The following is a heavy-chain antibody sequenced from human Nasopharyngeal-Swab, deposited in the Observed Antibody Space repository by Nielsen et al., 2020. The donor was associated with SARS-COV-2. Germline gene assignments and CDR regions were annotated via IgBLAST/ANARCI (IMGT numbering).Heavy chain of an antibody. CDR3: ARIPFAADYYYYDMDV. CDR1: GFSLSTSGMC. CDR2: IDWDDDK. Sequence: SGPTLVKPTQTLTLTCTFSGFSLSTSGMCVSWIRQPPGKALEWLARIDWDDDKYYSTSLKTRLTISKDTSKNQVVLTMTNMDPVDTATYYCARIPFAADYYYYDMDVWGQGTTVTVSS. D-gene: IGHD6-13*01. J-gene: IGHJ6*02. V-gene: IGHV2-70*11.